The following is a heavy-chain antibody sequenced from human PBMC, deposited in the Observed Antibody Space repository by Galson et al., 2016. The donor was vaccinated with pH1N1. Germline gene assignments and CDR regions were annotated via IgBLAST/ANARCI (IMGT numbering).Heavy chain of an antibody. V-gene: IGHV4-39*02. CDR2: IHYNETT. CDR3: ARLVRGSYPDPLYYFDF. CDR1: GASSIGNNFY. J-gene: IGHJ4*02. D-gene: IGHD1-26*01. Sequence: SETLSLTCTVSGASSIGNNFYGGWIRQTPGKGLEWIGNIHYNETTYYNPSLKSRVTISVDTSKNHFSLKLNYVTAADTAVYFCARLVRGSYPDPLYYFDFWGQGTLVTVSS.